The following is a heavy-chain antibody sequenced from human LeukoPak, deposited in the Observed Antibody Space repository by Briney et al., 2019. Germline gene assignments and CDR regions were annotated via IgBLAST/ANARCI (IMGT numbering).Heavy chain of an antibody. D-gene: IGHD3-22*01. V-gene: IGHV4-59*01. CDR2: IYYSGST. Sequence: SETLSLTCTVSGGSISSYYWSWIRQPPGKGLEWIGYIYYSGSTNYNPSLKSRVTISVDTSKNQFSLKLSSVTAADTAVYYCARGYYDSSGYYYVGVDYWGQGTLVTVSS. CDR1: GGSISSYY. CDR3: ARGYYDSSGYYYVGVDY. J-gene: IGHJ4*02.